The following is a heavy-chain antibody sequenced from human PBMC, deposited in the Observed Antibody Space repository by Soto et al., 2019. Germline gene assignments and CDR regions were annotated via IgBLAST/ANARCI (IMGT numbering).Heavy chain of an antibody. J-gene: IGHJ6*02. V-gene: IGHV3-73*01. CDR2: IRSKANSYAT. CDR3: TRLAYSSSYGKTS. CDR1: GFTFSGSA. D-gene: IGHD6-6*01. Sequence: LSCAASGFTFSGSAMHWVRQASGKGLERVGRIRSKANSYATAYAASVKGRFTISRDDSKNTAYLQMNSLKTEDTAVYYCTRLAYSSSYGKTSWGQGTTVTVSS.